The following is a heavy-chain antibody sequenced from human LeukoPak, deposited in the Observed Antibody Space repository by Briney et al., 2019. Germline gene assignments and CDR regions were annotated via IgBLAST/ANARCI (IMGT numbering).Heavy chain of an antibody. CDR3: ARGVRVRVATIAIDY. CDR2: INHSGST. CDR1: GGSFSGYY. J-gene: IGHJ4*02. V-gene: IGHV4-34*01. Sequence: SETLSLTCAVYGGSFSGYYWSWIRQPPGKGLEWIGVINHSGSTNYNPSLTSRVTISVDTSKNQFSLKLSSVTAADTAVYYCARGVRVRVATIAIDYWGQGTLVTVSS. D-gene: IGHD5-12*01.